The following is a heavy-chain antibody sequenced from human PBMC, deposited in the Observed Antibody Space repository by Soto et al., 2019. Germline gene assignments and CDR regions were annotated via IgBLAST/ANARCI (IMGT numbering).Heavy chain of an antibody. CDR2: TYYRSKWYN. V-gene: IGHV6-1*01. CDR1: GDSASSNSAA. D-gene: IGHD6-6*01. CDR3: ARGKSSIADYGMDV. J-gene: IGHJ6*02. Sequence: SQTLSLTCGISGDSASSNSAACNWIRQSPSRGLEWLGRTYYRSKWYNDYAVSVKSRITINPDTSKNQFSLQLNSVTPEDTAVYYCARGKSSIADYGMDVWGQGTTVTVSS.